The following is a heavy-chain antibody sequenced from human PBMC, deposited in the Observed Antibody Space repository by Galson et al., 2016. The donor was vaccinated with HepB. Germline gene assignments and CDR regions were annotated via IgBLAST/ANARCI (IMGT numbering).Heavy chain of an antibody. V-gene: IGHV1-69*13. Sequence: SVKVSCKASGGTFNNYGISWVRQAPGQGLEWMGGIIPIFGTANYTQRFQGRVTITADESTSTVYMELSRLSSEDTAVYFCASNPYYYDYMDFWGQGTLVTVSS. CDR2: IIPIFGTA. D-gene: IGHD3-22*01. J-gene: IGHJ4*02. CDR1: GGTFNNYG. CDR3: ASNPYYYDYMDF.